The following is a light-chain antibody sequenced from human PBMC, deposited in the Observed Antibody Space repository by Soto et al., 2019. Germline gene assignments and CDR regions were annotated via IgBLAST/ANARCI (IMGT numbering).Light chain of an antibody. CDR1: QGIYSY. V-gene: IGKV1-9*01. CDR2: AAS. CDR3: QHLYNYVFT. Sequence: DIQLTQSPSFLSASVGDRVTITCRASQGIYSYLAWYQQKPGKAPKLLIYAASTLQSGVPSRFSGSGSGTEFTLTISSLQPEDFATYYCQHLYNYVFTFGPGTKVDIK. J-gene: IGKJ3*01.